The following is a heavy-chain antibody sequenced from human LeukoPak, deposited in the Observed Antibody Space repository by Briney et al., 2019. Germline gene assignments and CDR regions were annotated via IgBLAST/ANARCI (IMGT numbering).Heavy chain of an antibody. J-gene: IGHJ4*02. D-gene: IGHD3-9*01. CDR3: ARSYYDILTGYKEYYFDY. Sequence: GGSLRLSCAASAFTFSSYSMNWVRQAPGKGLEWVSSISSSSSYIYYADSVKGRFTISRDNAKNSLYLQMNSLRAEDTAVYYCARSYYDILTGYKEYYFDYWGQGTLVTVSS. V-gene: IGHV3-21*01. CDR2: ISSSSSYI. CDR1: AFTFSSYS.